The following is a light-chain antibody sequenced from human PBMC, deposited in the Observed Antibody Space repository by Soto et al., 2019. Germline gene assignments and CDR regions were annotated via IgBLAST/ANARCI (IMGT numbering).Light chain of an antibody. Sequence: DIQMTQSPSSLSASVEDRVTITCRASKSISGYLNWYQKKSGQAPRLLMYAASSLQSGVPSRFSGSGSGTDFTLTISSLQPEDSATYYCQQSDSMPWTFGQGTKVDIK. V-gene: IGKV1-39*01. CDR3: QQSDSMPWT. CDR1: KSISGY. CDR2: AAS. J-gene: IGKJ1*01.